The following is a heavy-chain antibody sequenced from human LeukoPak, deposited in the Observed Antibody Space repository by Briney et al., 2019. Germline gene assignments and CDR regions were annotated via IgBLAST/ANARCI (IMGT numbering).Heavy chain of an antibody. CDR3: TRDPYYSTSGSSFPYYMDV. J-gene: IGHJ6*03. V-gene: IGHV3-21*01. CDR2: FSTSSSHM. CDR1: GFTFSSYS. D-gene: IGHD3-10*01. Sequence: PGGSLRLSCAASGFTFSSYSINWVRQAPGKGLEWVSCFSTSSSHMYYADSVRGRFTISRDNAKNSLYLHMNSLRAEDTAVYYCTRDPYYSTSGSSFPYYMDVWGKGTTVTISS.